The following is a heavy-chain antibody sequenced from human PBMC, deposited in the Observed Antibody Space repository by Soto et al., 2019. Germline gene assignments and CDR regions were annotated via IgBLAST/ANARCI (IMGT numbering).Heavy chain of an antibody. CDR3: ARGREQWLVTFDY. Sequence: GASVKVSCKASGYTFTGYYMHWVRQAPGQGLEWMGCINPNSGGPNYAQKFQGCVTMTRDTSISTAYMELSRLRSDDTAVYYCARGREQWLVTFDYWGQGTLVTVSS. J-gene: IGHJ4*02. V-gene: IGHV1-2*04. CDR2: INPNSGGP. D-gene: IGHD6-19*01. CDR1: GYTFTGYY.